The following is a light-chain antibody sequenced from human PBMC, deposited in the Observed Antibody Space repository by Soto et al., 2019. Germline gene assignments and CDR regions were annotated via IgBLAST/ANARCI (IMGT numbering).Light chain of an antibody. CDR1: SSDVGSYER. CDR2: EVN. J-gene: IGLJ3*02. V-gene: IGLV2-23*02. Sequence: QSALTQPASVSGSPGQSIAISCTGTSSDVGSYERVSWYQQHPGKAPTLMIYEVNKRPSGVSNRFSGSKSGNTASLTISGLQAEDEDDYYCCSSVGGPNWVFGGGPKLTVL. CDR3: CSSVGGPNWV.